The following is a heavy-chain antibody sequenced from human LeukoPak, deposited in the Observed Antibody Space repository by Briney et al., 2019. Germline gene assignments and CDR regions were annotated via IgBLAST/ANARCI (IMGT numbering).Heavy chain of an antibody. CDR2: ISSSSSYI. D-gene: IGHD3-22*01. V-gene: IGHV3-21*01. CDR3: ARDGWPYDSSGYYGDDAFDI. J-gene: IGHJ3*02. CDR1: GFTFSSYS. Sequence: GGSLRLSCAASGFTFSSYSMNWVRQAPGKGLEWVSSISSSSSYIYYADSVKGRFAISRDNAKNSLYLQMDSLRAEDTAVYYCARDGWPYDSSGYYGDDAFDIWGQGTMVTVSS.